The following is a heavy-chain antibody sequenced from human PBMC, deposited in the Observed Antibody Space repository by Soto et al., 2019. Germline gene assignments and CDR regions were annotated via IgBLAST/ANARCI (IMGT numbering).Heavy chain of an antibody. J-gene: IGHJ5*02. Sequence: SETLSLTCTVSGGSISSYYWSWIRQPPGKGLEWIGYIYYSGSTNYNPSLKSRVTISVDTSKNQFSLKLSSVTAADTAVYYRARGHGTRRVAASNWFDPWGQGNLVTVSS. V-gene: IGHV4-59*01. D-gene: IGHD2-15*01. CDR3: ARGHGTRRVAASNWFDP. CDR2: IYYSGST. CDR1: GGSISSYY.